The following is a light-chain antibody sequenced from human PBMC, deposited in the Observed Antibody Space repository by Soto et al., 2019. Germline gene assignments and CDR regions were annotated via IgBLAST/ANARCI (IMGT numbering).Light chain of an antibody. CDR3: QQRSNWRT. CDR2: DAS. CDR1: QSFTSRS. J-gene: IGKJ5*01. Sequence: EIVLTQSPGTLSLSPVERATLSCMASQSFTSRSLAWYQQKPVLAPRLLISDASNRATGIPARFSGSGSGTDFTLTISSLEPEDFAVYYCQQRSNWRTFGQGTRLEI. V-gene: IGKV3-11*01.